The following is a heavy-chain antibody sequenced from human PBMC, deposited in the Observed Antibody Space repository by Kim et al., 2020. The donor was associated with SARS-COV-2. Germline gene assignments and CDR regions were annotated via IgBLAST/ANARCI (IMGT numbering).Heavy chain of an antibody. CDR2: IYYSGST. D-gene: IGHD6-6*01. CDR3: ARVGKGSDYYYGMDV. V-gene: IGHV4-59*01. J-gene: IGHJ6*02. Sequence: SETLSLTCTVSGGSISSYYWSWIRQPPGKGLEWIGYIYYSGSTNYNPSLKSRVTISVDTSKNQFSLKLSSVTAADTAVYYCARVGKGSDYYYGMDVWGQGTTVTVSS. CDR1: GGSISSYY.